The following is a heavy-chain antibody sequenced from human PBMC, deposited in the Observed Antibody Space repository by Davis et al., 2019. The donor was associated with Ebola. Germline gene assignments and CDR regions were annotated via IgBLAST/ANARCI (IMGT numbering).Heavy chain of an antibody. Sequence: PGGSLRLSCAASGFTFSSYSMNWVRQAPGKGLEWVSSISSSSSYIYYADSVKGRFTISRDNAKNSLYLQMNSLRAEDTAVYYCARSSIAARPGYYYGMDVRGQGTTVTVSS. CDR1: GFTFSSYS. CDR2: ISSSSSYI. CDR3: ARSSIAARPGYYYGMDV. V-gene: IGHV3-21*01. J-gene: IGHJ6*02. D-gene: IGHD6-6*01.